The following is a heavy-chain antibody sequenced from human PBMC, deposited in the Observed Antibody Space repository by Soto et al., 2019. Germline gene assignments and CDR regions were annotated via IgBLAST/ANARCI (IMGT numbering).Heavy chain of an antibody. D-gene: IGHD3-10*02. CDR1: GFTFNKYW. V-gene: IGHV3-74*01. Sequence: GGSLRLSCAASGFTFNKYWMQWVRQVPGKVLVWVSHINSDGSSATYADSVKGRFTISRDNAKNTLFLQMNSLRAEDTAVYYCVRDNYVVDYWGHGTLVTGSS. CDR3: VRDNYVVDY. J-gene: IGHJ4*01. CDR2: INSDGSSA.